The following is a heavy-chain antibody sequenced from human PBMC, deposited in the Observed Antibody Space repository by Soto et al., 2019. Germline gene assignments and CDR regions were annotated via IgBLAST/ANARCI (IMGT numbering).Heavy chain of an antibody. J-gene: IGHJ3*02. CDR2: INHSGST. CDR1: GWSFSGYY. CDR3: ASYKLVWDAFDI. Sequence: SETLSLTCAVYGWSFSGYYWSWIRQPPGKGLEWIGEINHSGSTNYNPSLKSRVTISVDTSKNQFSLKLSSVTAADTAVYYCASYKLVWDAFDIWGQGTMVTVSS. V-gene: IGHV4-34*01. D-gene: IGHD6-6*01.